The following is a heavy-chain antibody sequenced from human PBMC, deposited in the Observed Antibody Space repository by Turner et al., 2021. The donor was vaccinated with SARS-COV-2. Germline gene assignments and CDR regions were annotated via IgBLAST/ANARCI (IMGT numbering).Heavy chain of an antibody. V-gene: IGHV3-33*01. CDR1: GFTFSSYV. D-gene: IGHD2-21*01. CDR2: IWYDGSNK. CDR3: ATHIGNFPRGYFDS. J-gene: IGHJ4*02. Sequence: QVPLVESGGGVVQPGRSLRLSCPASGFTFSSYVMHWVRQTPGKGREWWAVIWYDGSNKYYADSVKGRFTISRDNSKNTLYLQMNGLRAEDTALYYCATHIGNFPRGYFDSWGQGTLVTVSS.